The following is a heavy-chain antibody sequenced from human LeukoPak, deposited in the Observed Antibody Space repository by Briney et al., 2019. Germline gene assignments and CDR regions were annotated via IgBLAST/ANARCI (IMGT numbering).Heavy chain of an antibody. Sequence: PGGSLRLSCAASGFTVSGTHMSWVRPAPGKGLEWVSAMYTGGTTYYADSVQGRFTISRDNSKNTLYLQMNSLRAEDTAVYYCAKDEATSGGGLASWGQGTLVTVSS. CDR2: MYTGGTT. J-gene: IGHJ4*02. CDR1: GFTVSGTH. V-gene: IGHV3-53*01. D-gene: IGHD3-16*01. CDR3: AKDEATSGGGLAS.